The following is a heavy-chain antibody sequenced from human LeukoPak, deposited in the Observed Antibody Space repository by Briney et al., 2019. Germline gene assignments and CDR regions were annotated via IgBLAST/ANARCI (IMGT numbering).Heavy chain of an antibody. V-gene: IGHV3-30-3*01. CDR1: GLTFNTYA. J-gene: IGHJ6*02. Sequence: GGSLRLSCVGSGLTFNTYALRWVRQAPGKELEWVAVISYDGSAKYLADSVTGRFTISRDDARSTLYLQMNSLRPEDTAVYYCARDLGPMTAYCGRDCFYGMDVWDQGTTVTVPS. CDR2: ISYDGSAK. CDR3: ARDLGPMTAYCGRDCFYGMDV. D-gene: IGHD2-21*01.